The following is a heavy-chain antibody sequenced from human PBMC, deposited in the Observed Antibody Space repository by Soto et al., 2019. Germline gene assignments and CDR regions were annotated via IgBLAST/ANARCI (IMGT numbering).Heavy chain of an antibody. J-gene: IGHJ5*02. CDR3: ARAGIVVVPAALSPYNWFDP. V-gene: IGHV1-18*01. CDR1: GYTFTSYG. D-gene: IGHD2-2*01. Sequence: EASVKVSCKASGYTFTSYGISXVRQAPGQGLEWMGWISAYNGNTNYAQKLQGRVTMTTDTSTSTAYMELRSLRSDDTAVYYCARAGIVVVPAALSPYNWFDPWGQGTLVTVSS. CDR2: ISAYNGNT.